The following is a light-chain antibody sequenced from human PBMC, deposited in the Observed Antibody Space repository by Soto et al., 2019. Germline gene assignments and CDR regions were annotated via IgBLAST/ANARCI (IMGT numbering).Light chain of an antibody. Sequence: EFVFTQYPGTLSLSPGERATLSGTASPSVSNNYLAWYQQKPGQAPRLLIYGASNRATGIPARFSGSGSGTDFTLTISSLEPEDFAVYYCQQRSNWPREITVGQGTRLEIK. CDR2: GAS. V-gene: IGKV3-11*01. CDR1: PSVSNNY. J-gene: IGKJ5*01. CDR3: QQRSNWPREIT.